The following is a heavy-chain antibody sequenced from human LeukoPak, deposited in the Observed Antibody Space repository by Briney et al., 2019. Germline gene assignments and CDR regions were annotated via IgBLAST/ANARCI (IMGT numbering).Heavy chain of an antibody. V-gene: IGHV4-34*01. CDR1: GGSFSGYY. CDR3: ARGRPYYYGSGSYYNPLADY. CDR2: INHSGST. D-gene: IGHD3-10*01. Sequence: KPSETLSLTCAVYGGSFSGYYWSWIRQPPGKGLEWIGEINHSGSTNYNPSLKSRVTISVDTSTNQFSLKLSSVTAADTAVYYCARGRPYYYGSGSYYNPLADYWGQGTLVTVSS. J-gene: IGHJ4*02.